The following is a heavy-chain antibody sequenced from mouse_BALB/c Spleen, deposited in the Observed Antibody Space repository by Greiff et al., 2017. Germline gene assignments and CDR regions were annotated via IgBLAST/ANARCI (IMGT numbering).Heavy chain of an antibody. Sequence: QVQLQQSGAELVKPGASVKISCKASGYTFTSYWMNWVKQRPGQGLEWIGEIDPSDSYTNNNQKFKDKATLTVDKSSSTAYMQLSSLTSEDSAVYYCATGGLRRYAMDYWGQGTSVTVSS. CDR2: IDPSDSYT. CDR1: GYTFTSYW. CDR3: ATGGLRRYAMDY. J-gene: IGHJ4*01. V-gene: IGHV1S126*01. D-gene: IGHD2-4*01.